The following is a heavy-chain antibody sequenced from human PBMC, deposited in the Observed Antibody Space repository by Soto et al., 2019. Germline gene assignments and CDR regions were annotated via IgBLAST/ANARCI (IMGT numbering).Heavy chain of an antibody. CDR2: ISYDGSNE. V-gene: IGHV3-30-3*01. CDR3: ARARNDFWSGYSYYDMDV. J-gene: IGHJ6*02. Sequence: SLRLSCAASGFTFSRYGMHWVRQAPGKGLEWVAVISYDGSNEYYANSVKGRFTISRDNSKNTLYLQVNSLRAEDTAVYYCARARNDFWSGYSYYDMDVWGQGTTVTVSS. D-gene: IGHD3-3*01. CDR1: GFTFSRYG.